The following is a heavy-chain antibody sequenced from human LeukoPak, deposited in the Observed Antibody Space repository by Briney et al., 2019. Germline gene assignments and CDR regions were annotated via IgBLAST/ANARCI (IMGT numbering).Heavy chain of an antibody. CDR3: ARVTGYMVEDYFDY. Sequence: SETLSLTRTVSGGSISSYYWSWLRQPPGKGLEWIGYIYYSGSANYHPSLKGRVTISVDTSKNRFSLRLSSVTAADTAVYYCARVTGYMVEDYFDYWGQGTLVTVSS. CDR1: GGSISSYY. CDR2: IYYSGSA. D-gene: IGHD6-13*01. V-gene: IGHV4-59*01. J-gene: IGHJ4*02.